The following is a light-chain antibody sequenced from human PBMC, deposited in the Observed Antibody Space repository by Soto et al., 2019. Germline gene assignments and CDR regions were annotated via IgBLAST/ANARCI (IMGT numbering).Light chain of an antibody. CDR3: QQYGVYYPRT. V-gene: IGKV1-5*03. CDR1: QIIGDY. Sequence: DIQMTQSPSTLSASVGDKVTITCRASQIIGDYLAWYQQKPGKAPVLLIYRAYTLESGVPSRFNGSGSGTEFTLTISSLQPDDFATYYCQQYGVYYPRTFGGGTKVEI. CDR2: RAY. J-gene: IGKJ4*01.